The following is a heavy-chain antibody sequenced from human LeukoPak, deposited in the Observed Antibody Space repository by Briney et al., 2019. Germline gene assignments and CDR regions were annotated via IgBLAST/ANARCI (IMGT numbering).Heavy chain of an antibody. Sequence: PGGSLRLACAAAGFTFSSYEMNWVRQAPGKGLEWVANIGYSGRTIYYADSVKGRSTISRANAKNSLYLQMHSMRVAATAVYYCAPLAVASDFDYWGQGALVTVSS. CDR1: GFTFSSYE. CDR3: APLAVASDFDY. D-gene: IGHD6-19*01. CDR2: IGYSGRTI. J-gene: IGHJ4*02. V-gene: IGHV3-48*03.